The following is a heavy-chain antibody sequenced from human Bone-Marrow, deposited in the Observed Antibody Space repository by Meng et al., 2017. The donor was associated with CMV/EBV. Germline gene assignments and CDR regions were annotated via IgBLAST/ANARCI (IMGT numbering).Heavy chain of an antibody. CDR1: GFTFSSYA. J-gene: IGHJ6*02. CDR2: ILYDGSNK. D-gene: IGHD2-2*01. CDR3: ARDRGGCSSTSCYYYYYYGMAV. Sequence: GGSLRLSCAASGFTFSSYAIHWVRQAPGKGLEWVAVILYDGSNKYYADSVKGRFTISRDNSKNTLYLQMNSLRAEDTAVYYCARDRGGCSSTSCYYYYYYGMAVWGPGNTVNVSS. V-gene: IGHV3-30-3*01.